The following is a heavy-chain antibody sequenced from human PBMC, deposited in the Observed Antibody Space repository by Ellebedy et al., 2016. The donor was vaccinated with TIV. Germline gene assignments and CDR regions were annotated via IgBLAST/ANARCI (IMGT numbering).Heavy chain of an antibody. CDR2: MTGITGVT. CDR3: EREPPKFVYDSIGYQ. V-gene: IGHV3-48*04. CDR1: GFIFRNNN. Sequence: GESLKISCTASGFIFRNNNMYWVRQAPGKGLEYVSYMTGITGVTNYADSVRGRFTISRDNAKNSVYLQMDSLRVEDTATYFCEREPPKFVYDSIGYQWGQGALGTVSS. D-gene: IGHD3-22*01. J-gene: IGHJ4*02.